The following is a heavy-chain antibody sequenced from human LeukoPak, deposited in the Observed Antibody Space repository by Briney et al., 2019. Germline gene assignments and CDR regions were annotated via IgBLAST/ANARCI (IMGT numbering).Heavy chain of an antibody. Sequence: ASVKVSCKASGYTFTGYYMHWVRQAPGQGLEWMGRINPNSGDTNFAQKFQGRVTMTRDTSLSTVYMELSSLRSDDTAVYYCARTAARRFDYWGQGTLVTVSS. CDR1: GYTFTGYY. D-gene: IGHD6-6*01. J-gene: IGHJ4*02. CDR2: INPNSGDT. V-gene: IGHV1-2*06. CDR3: ARTAARRFDY.